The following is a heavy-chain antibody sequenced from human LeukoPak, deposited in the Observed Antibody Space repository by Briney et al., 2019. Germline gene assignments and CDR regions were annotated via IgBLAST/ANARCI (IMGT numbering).Heavy chain of an antibody. J-gene: IGHJ4*02. CDR1: GFTFSSYA. V-gene: IGHV3-30*18. Sequence: PGGSLRLSCAASGFTFSSYAMSWVRQAPGKGLEWVAVISYDGSNKYYADSVKGRFTISRDNSKNTLYLQMNSLRAEDTAVYYCAKDRLLLRSRSYFDYWGQGTLVTVSS. CDR2: ISYDGSNK. CDR3: AKDRLLLRSRSYFDY. D-gene: IGHD2-15*01.